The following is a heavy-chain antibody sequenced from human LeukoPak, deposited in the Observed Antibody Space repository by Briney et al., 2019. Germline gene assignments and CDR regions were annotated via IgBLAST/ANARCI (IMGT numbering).Heavy chain of an antibody. D-gene: IGHD3-22*01. J-gene: IGHJ4*02. V-gene: IGHV4-4*02. CDR1: GGSISSSYW. CDR3: ARSGRFYDSSGYYWYFDY. Sequence: SETLSLTCAVSGGSISSSYWWSWVRQHPGKGLEWIAEIYHSGSSNYNPSLKSRVTIAVDKSKNQVSLKLSSVTAADTAVYYCARSGRFYDSSGYYWYFDYWGQGTLATVSS. CDR2: IYHSGSS.